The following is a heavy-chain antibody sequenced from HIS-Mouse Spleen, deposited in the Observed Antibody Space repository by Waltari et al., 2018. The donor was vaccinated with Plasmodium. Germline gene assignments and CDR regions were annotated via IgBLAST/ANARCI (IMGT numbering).Heavy chain of an antibody. D-gene: IGHD6-13*01. CDR1: GGSFSGYY. Sequence: QVQLQQWGAGLLKPSEPLSLTCAVYGGSFSGYYWSWIRQPPGKGLEWIGEINHSGSTNYNPSLKSRVTISVDTSKNQFSLKLSSVTAADTAVYYCATRGSIAAAGTGAFDIWGQGTMVTVSS. CDR2: INHSGST. V-gene: IGHV4-34*01. J-gene: IGHJ3*02. CDR3: ATRGSIAAAGTGAFDI.